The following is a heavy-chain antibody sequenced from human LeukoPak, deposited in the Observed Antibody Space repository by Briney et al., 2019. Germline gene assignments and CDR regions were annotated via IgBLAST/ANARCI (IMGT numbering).Heavy chain of an antibody. Sequence: GGSLRLSCAASGFTFSSYGMSWVRQAPGKGLEWVSSISGSGGSTYYADSVKGRFTISRDNSKNTLYLQMNSLRAEDTAVYYCARDIGLGTFDYWGQGTLVTVSS. CDR3: ARDIGLGTFDY. D-gene: IGHD2-15*01. CDR1: GFTFSSYG. CDR2: ISGSGGST. V-gene: IGHV3-23*01. J-gene: IGHJ4*02.